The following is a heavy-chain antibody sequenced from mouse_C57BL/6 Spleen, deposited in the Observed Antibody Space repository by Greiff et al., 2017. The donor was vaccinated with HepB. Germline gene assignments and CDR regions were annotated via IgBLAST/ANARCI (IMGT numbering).Heavy chain of an antibody. CDR3: AAPHPPYYSNYGTWFAY. CDR2: IYPRSGNT. CDR1: GYTFTSYG. D-gene: IGHD2-5*01. Sequence: QVQLQQSGAELARPGASVKLSCKASGYTFTSYGISWVKQRTGQGLEWIGEIYPRSGNTYYNEKFKGKATLTADKSSSTASMELRSLTSEDSAVYFCAAPHPPYYSNYGTWFAYWGQGTLVTVSA. J-gene: IGHJ3*01. V-gene: IGHV1-81*01.